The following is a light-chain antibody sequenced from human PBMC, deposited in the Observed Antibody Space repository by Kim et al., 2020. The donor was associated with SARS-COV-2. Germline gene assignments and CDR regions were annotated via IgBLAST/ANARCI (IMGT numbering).Light chain of an antibody. CDR1: NFGRKN. CDR3: QVWDGNTNI. J-gene: IGLJ1*01. V-gene: IGLV3-9*01. Sequence: VALGQTARITCGGNNFGRKNVHWYQQKPGQAPVLVIFRDNNRPSGITERFSGSTSGNTATLTISSPQAGDEADYYCQVWDGNTNIFGTGTKVTVL. CDR2: RDN.